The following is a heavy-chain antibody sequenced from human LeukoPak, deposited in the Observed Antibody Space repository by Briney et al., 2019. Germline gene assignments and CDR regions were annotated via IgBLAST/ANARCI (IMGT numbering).Heavy chain of an antibody. J-gene: IGHJ4*02. D-gene: IGHD2/OR15-2a*01. V-gene: IGHV4-38-2*01. CDR2: IYHSGST. Sequence: SETLSLTCAVSGYSISSGFYWGWIRQPPGKGLEWIGGIYHSGSTYYNPSLKSRVTISVDTSKNQFSLKLTSVTAADTAVYYCARTLLFLTEGFDYWGQGTLVTVSS. CDR3: ARTLLFLTEGFDY. CDR1: GYSISSGFY.